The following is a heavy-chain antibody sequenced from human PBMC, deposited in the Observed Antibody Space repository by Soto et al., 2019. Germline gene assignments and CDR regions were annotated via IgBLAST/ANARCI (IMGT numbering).Heavy chain of an antibody. V-gene: IGHV1-2*02. Sequence: ASVKDSCKPTGYSFIDYFIQWVRQAPGQGLEWVAWINPKTAATNYAKKFQGRVSLTWDTSSTTAYMELTRLRPDDTAVYYCARIKWGLNYYNGMDVWGQGTTVTV. J-gene: IGHJ6*02. D-gene: IGHD1-26*01. CDR1: GYSFIDYF. CDR3: ARIKWGLNYYNGMDV. CDR2: INPKTAAT.